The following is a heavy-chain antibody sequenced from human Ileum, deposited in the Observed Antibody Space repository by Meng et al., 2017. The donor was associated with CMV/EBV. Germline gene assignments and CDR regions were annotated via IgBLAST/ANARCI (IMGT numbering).Heavy chain of an antibody. CDR2: INPNSGAT. CDR1: GYPFTVYF. CDR3: ARGIGGRAVDP. J-gene: IGHJ5*02. Sequence: ASVKVSCKASGYPFTVYFVEWLRQAPGQGLEWMGYINPNSGATLYAQKFQGRVTMTRDTSATTAYMELSSLTSDGTAVYYCARGIGGRAVDPWGQGTSVTVSS. V-gene: IGHV1-2*02. D-gene: IGHD2-15*01.